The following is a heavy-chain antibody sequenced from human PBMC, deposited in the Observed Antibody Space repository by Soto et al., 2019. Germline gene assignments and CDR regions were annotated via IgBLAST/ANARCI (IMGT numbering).Heavy chain of an antibody. D-gene: IGHD2-8*01. CDR1: GGSISSYY. J-gene: IGHJ5*02. V-gene: IGHV4-59*01. Sequence: PSETLSLTCTVSGGSISSYYWSWIRQPPGKGLEWIGYIYYSGSTNYHPSLKSRVTISVDTSKNQFSLKLSSVTAADTAVYYWARVMVYARVSWFDPWGQGTLVTVSS. CDR3: ARVMVYARVSWFDP. CDR2: IYYSGST.